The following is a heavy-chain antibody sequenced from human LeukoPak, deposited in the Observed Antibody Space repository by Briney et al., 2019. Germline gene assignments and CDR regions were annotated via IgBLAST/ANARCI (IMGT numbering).Heavy chain of an antibody. Sequence: PGGSLRLSCAASGFTVSSNYMSWVRQAPGKGLEWVSVIYSGGSTYYADSVKGRFTISRDNSKNTLYLQMNSLRAEDTAVYYCARVDTATRWPFDYWGQGTLVTVSS. V-gene: IGHV3-53*01. CDR1: GFTVSSNY. D-gene: IGHD5-18*01. CDR2: IYSGGST. CDR3: ARVDTATRWPFDY. J-gene: IGHJ4*02.